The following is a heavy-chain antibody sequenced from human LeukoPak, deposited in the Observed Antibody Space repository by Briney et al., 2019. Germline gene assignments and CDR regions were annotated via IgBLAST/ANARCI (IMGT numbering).Heavy chain of an antibody. Sequence: SETLSLTCTVSGGSISSGGYYWSWIRQHPGKGLEWIGYIYYSGSTYYNPSLKSRVTISVDTSKNQFSLKLSSVTAADTAVYYCVRVGYYDSSGYRLDYWGQGTLVTVSS. V-gene: IGHV4-31*03. J-gene: IGHJ4*02. CDR3: VRVGYYDSSGYRLDY. CDR1: GGSISSGGYY. D-gene: IGHD3-22*01. CDR2: IYYSGST.